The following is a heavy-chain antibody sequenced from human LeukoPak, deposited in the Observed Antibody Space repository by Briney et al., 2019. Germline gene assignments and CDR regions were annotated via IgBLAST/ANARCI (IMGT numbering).Heavy chain of an antibody. J-gene: IGHJ4*02. CDR1: GESSNYYY. D-gene: IGHD5-24*01. CDR3: ASGAWATRLHS. CDR2: VFDGKTT. Sequence: SETLSLTCAVYGESSNYYYWSWIRQSPETGLEWIGEVFDGKTTNYNPSLKSRVTISAVTSSNQFSLNLKSVTAADTAVYYCASGAWATRLHSWAQGTLVIVSS. V-gene: IGHV4-34*12.